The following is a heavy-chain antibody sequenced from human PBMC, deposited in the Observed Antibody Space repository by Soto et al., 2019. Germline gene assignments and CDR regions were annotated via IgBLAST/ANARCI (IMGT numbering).Heavy chain of an antibody. D-gene: IGHD2-2*01. CDR3: AKNKVVPAARYYFDY. CDR1: GFTFSSYA. V-gene: IGHV3-23*01. Sequence: GGSLRLSCAASGFTFSSYAMSWVRQAPGKGLEWVSAISGSGGSTYYADSVEGRFTISRDNSKNTLYLQMNSLRAEDTAVYYCAKNKVVPAARYYFDYWGQGTLVTVSS. CDR2: ISGSGGST. J-gene: IGHJ4*02.